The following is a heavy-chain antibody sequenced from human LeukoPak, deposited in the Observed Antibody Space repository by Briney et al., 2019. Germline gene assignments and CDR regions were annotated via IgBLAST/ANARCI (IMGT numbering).Heavy chain of an antibody. CDR3: ARRQGYSSGWYYFDY. CDR2: INSDGSST. CDR1: GFTFSSYW. V-gene: IGHV3-74*01. D-gene: IGHD6-19*01. Sequence: PGGSLRLPCAASGFTFSSYWMHWVRQAPGKGLVWVSRINSDGSSTSYADSVKGRFTISRDNAKNTLYLQMNSLRAEDTAAYYCARRQGYSSGWYYFDYWGQGTLVTVSS. J-gene: IGHJ4*02.